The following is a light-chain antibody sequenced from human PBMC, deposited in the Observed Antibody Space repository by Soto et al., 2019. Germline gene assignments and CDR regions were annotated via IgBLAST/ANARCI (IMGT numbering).Light chain of an antibody. CDR2: EVS. Sequence: QSALTQPPSASGSPGQSVTISCTGTSSDVGGYNYVSWYQQHPGKAPTLMIYEVSKRPSGVPDRFSGAKSGNTASLTVSGLQAEDEADHYCSSYAGSNAWVFGGGTKLTAL. V-gene: IGLV2-8*01. CDR1: SSDVGGYNY. J-gene: IGLJ3*02. CDR3: SSYAGSNAWV.